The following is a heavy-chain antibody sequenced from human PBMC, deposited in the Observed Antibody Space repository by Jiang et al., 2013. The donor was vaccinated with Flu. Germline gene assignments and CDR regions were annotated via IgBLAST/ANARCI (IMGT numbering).Heavy chain of an antibody. CDR3: AISRICPGGKKCDSSGQLDY. V-gene: IGHV1-8*01. Sequence: QLVESGAEVKKPGASVKVSCKASVYTFSNYDINWVRQAPGQGLEWMGWMNPNSGNTGYTQKFQGRVTLTRSTSMTTAYMELSSLRSEDTAVYYCAISRICPGGKKCDSSGQLDYWGQGTLVTVSS. CDR1: VYTFSNYD. CDR2: MNPNSGNT. D-gene: IGHD1-1*01. J-gene: IGHJ4*02.